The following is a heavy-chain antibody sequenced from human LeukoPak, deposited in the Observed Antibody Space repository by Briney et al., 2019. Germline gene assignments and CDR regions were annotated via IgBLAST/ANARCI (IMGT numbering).Heavy chain of an antibody. J-gene: IGHJ4*02. CDR1: GFTFSNAW. D-gene: IGHD2-21*02. V-gene: IGHV3-15*01. CDR3: TADGPGHIVMVTAGSDY. Sequence: GGSLRLSCAASGFTFSNAWMSWVRQAPEKGLEWVGRIKSKTDGGTTDYAAPVKGRFTISRDDSKNTLYLQMNSLKAEDTAVYYCTADGPGHIVMVTAGSDYWGQGTLVTVSS. CDR2: IKSKTDGGTT.